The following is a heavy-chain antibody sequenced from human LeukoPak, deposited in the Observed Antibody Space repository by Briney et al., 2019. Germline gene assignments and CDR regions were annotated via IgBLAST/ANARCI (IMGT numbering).Heavy chain of an antibody. J-gene: IGHJ6*02. D-gene: IGHD1-26*01. CDR3: ALHYSGSYCYGMDV. Sequence: GGSLRLSCAASGFTISDYYMDWVRQAPGKGLEWVGRTRDKANSYTTEYAASVKGRFTISRDDSKNSLYLQMNSLKTEDTAVYYCALHYSGSYCYGMDVWGQGTTVTVSS. CDR2: TRDKANSYTT. V-gene: IGHV3-72*01. CDR1: GFTISDYY.